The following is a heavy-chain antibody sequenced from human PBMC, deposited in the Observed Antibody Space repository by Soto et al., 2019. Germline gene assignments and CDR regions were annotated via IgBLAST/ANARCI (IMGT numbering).Heavy chain of an antibody. V-gene: IGHV3-30*18. CDR2: ISYDGSNK. J-gene: IGHJ6*03. CDR1: GFTFSSYG. CDR3: AKEGPYYDFWSGYPENYYMDV. D-gene: IGHD3-3*01. Sequence: GGSLRLSCAGSGFTFSSYGMHWVRQAPGKGLEWVAVISYDGSNKYYADSVKGRFTISRDNSKNTLYLQMNSLRAEDTAVYYCAKEGPYYDFWSGYPENYYMDVWGKGTTVTVSS.